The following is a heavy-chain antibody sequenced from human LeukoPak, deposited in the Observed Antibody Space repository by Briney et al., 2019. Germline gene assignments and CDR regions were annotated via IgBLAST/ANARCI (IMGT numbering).Heavy chain of an antibody. J-gene: IGHJ5*02. D-gene: IGHD3-3*01. CDR2: VYPGDSNT. Sequence: GDSLKISCKASGYDFTRHWIGWVRQMPGKGLEWMGIVYPGDSNTRFSPSFQGQVTISADKSISTAYLQWSSLKASDTAMYYCAIFDFLFGEIDNWFDPWGQGTLVTVSS. CDR3: AIFDFLFGEIDNWFDP. V-gene: IGHV5-51*01. CDR1: GYDFTRHW.